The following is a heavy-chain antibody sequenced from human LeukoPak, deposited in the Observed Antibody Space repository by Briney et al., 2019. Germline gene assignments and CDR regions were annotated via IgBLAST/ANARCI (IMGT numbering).Heavy chain of an antibody. CDR1: GFTFRSYA. CDR3: AKAPPPYCSGGSCFDAFDI. CDR2: ISHSGSTT. J-gene: IGHJ3*02. Sequence: GGSLRLSCAASGFTFRSYAMSWVRQAPGKGLEWVSAISHSGSTTYYADSVKGRFTISRDNSKNKLYLQMNSLRAEDTAVYYCAKAPPPYCSGGSCFDAFDIWGQGTMVTVSS. D-gene: IGHD2-15*01. V-gene: IGHV3-23*01.